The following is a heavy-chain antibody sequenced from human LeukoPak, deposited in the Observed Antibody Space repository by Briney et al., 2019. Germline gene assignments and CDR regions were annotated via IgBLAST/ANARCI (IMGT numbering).Heavy chain of an antibody. CDR2: INHSGST. D-gene: IGHD3-3*01. J-gene: IGHJ3*02. CDR1: GGSFSGYY. CDR3: ARAGFLSAFDI. V-gene: IGHV4-34*01. Sequence: SETLSLTCAVYGGSFSGYYWSWIRQPPGKGLEWIGEINHSGSTNYNPSLKSRVTISVDTSKNQFSLKLSSVTAADTAVYYCARAGFLSAFDIWGQGTMVTVSS.